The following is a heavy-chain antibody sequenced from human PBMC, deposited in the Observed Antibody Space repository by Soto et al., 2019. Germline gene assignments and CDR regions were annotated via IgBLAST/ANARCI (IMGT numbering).Heavy chain of an antibody. CDR1: GFRFSDYS. V-gene: IGHV3-21*02. J-gene: IGHJ4*02. Sequence: EVQLVESGGGLVKPGESLRLSCAASGFRFSDYSMNWVRQVPGKGLEWVSSMSSNSGYTLYTDSVKGRFTISRDNAKSSLYLQMSSLRDEDTAVYYCTRGSYGAYDYWGQGTLVTVSS. D-gene: IGHD4-17*01. CDR2: MSSNSGYT. CDR3: TRGSYGAYDY.